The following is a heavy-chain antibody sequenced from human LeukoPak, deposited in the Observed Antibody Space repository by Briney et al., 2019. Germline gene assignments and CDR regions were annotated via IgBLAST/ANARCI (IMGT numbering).Heavy chain of an antibody. J-gene: IGHJ5*02. CDR2: ISSSGNTI. D-gene: IGHD3-3*01. Sequence: GGSLRLSCAASGLTFSTYRMNWVRQAPGKGLEWVSYISSSGNTIYYADSVKGRFTISRDNAKNSLYLQMNSLRAEDTAVYYCARVYDFWSGSPFDPWGQGTLVTVSS. V-gene: IGHV3-48*04. CDR3: ARVYDFWSGSPFDP. CDR1: GLTFSTYR.